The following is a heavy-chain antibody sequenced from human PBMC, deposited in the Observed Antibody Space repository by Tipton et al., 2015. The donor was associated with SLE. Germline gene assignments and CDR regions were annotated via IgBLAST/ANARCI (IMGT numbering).Heavy chain of an antibody. Sequence: QLVQSGAEVKKPGESLRISCKGSGYSFTSYWISWVRQMPGKGLAWMGRIDPSDSYTNYSPSFQGHVTISADKSISTAYLQWSSLKASDTARYYCARKGYGEEYFDLGGRGTLVTVPS. CDR2: IDPSDSYT. CDR3: ARKGYGEEYFDL. D-gene: IGHD4-17*01. CDR1: GYSFTSYW. J-gene: IGHJ2*01. V-gene: IGHV5-10-1*01.